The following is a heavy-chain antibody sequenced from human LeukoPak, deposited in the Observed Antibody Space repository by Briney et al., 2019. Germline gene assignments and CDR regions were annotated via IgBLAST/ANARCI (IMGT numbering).Heavy chain of an antibody. CDR1: GFAFSSYS. CDR2: IISSSSYI. CDR3: ARDYYDILTGYSLTASGFDY. D-gene: IGHD3-9*01. J-gene: IGHJ4*02. V-gene: IGHV3-21*01. Sequence: PGGSLRLSCAASGFAFSSYSMNWVRQAPGKGLEWVSSIISSSSYIYYADSVKGRFTISRDNAKNSLYLQMNSLRAEDTAVYYCARDYYDILTGYSLTASGFDYWGQGTLVTVSS.